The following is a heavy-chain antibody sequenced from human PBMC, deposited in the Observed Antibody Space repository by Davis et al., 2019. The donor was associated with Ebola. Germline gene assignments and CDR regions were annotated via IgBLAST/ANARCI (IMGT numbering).Heavy chain of an antibody. J-gene: IGHJ5*02. CDR3: ARDLHGYNWFDP. Sequence: ASVKVFCKASGYTFTSYAMHWVRQAPGQRLEWMGWINAGNGNTKYSQKFQGRVTITRDTSASTAYMELSSLRSEDTAVYYCARDLHGYNWFDPWGQGTLVTVSS. CDR1: GYTFTSYA. D-gene: IGHD6-13*01. CDR2: INAGNGNT. V-gene: IGHV1-3*01.